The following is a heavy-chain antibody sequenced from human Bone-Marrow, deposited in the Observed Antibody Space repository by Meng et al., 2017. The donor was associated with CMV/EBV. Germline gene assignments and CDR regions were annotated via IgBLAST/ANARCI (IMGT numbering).Heavy chain of an antibody. CDR3: ARDKRVVPAAIAHYYGMDV. CDR2: IRYDGSNK. D-gene: IGHD2-2*01. J-gene: IGHJ6*02. V-gene: IGHV3-30*02. Sequence: GESLKISCAASGFTFSNYGMHWVRQAPGKGLEWVAFIRYDGSNKYYADSVKGRFTISRDNAKNSLYLQMNSLRAEDTAVYYCARDKRVVPAAIAHYYGMDVWGQGTTVTVSS. CDR1: GFTFSNYG.